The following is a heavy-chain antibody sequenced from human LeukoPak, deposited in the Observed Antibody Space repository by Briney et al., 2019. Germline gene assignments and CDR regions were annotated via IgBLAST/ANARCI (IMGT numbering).Heavy chain of an antibody. Sequence: ASVKVSCKASGYAFTSYYMHWVRQAPGQGLEWMGIINPSGGSTSYAQKFQGRVTMTRDTSTSTVYMELSSLRSEDTAVYYCARESPPAMDPDYWGQGTLVTVSS. V-gene: IGHV1-46*01. D-gene: IGHD5-18*01. CDR2: INPSGGST. CDR1: GYAFTSYY. J-gene: IGHJ4*02. CDR3: ARESPPAMDPDY.